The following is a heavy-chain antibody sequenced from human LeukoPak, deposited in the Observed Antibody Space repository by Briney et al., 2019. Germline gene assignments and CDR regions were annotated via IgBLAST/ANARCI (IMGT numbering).Heavy chain of an antibody. CDR1: GGSISSYY. D-gene: IGHD6-19*01. V-gene: IGHV4-38-2*02. CDR2: IYHSGST. Sequence: PSETLSLTCTVSGGSISSYYWSWIRQPPGKGLEWIGSIYHSGSTYYNPSLKSRVTISVDTSKNQFSLKLSSVTAADTAVYYCARVVVVAENWFDPWGQGTLVTVSS. J-gene: IGHJ5*02. CDR3: ARVVVVAENWFDP.